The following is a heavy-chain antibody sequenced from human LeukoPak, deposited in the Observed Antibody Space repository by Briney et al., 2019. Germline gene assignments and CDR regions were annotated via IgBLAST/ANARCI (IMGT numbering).Heavy chain of an antibody. V-gene: IGHV4-59*12. D-gene: IGHD6-19*01. CDR3: ARDIGVAGTRAFDI. J-gene: IGHJ3*02. Sequence: PSETLSLTCTVSGGSTSSYYWSWIRQPPGKGLEWIGYIYYSGSTNYNPSLKSRVTISVDKPKNHFSLKLSSVTAADTAVYYCARDIGVAGTRAFDIWGQGTMVTVSS. CDR1: GGSTSSYY. CDR2: IYYSGST.